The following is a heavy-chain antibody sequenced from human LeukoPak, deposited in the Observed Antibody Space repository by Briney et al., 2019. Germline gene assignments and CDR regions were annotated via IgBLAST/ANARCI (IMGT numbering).Heavy chain of an antibody. CDR1: GGSISSSNW. CDR3: ARRAVAIRLEGYGMDV. J-gene: IGHJ6*02. CDR2: IYHSGST. D-gene: IGHD4-23*01. Sequence: SETLSLTCAVSGGSISSSNWWSWVRQPPGKGLEWIGEIYHSGSTNYNPSLKSRVTISVDKSKNRFSLKLSSVTAADTAVYYCARRAVAIRLEGYGMDVWGQGTTVTVSS. V-gene: IGHV4-4*02.